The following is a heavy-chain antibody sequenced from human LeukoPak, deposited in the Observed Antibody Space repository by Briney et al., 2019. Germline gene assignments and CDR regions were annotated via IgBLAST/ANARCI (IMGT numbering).Heavy chain of an antibody. CDR2: MWYDGSNK. CDR1: VFTFSSCG. CDR3: AREDTALVIAY. D-gene: IGHD5-18*01. J-gene: IGHJ4*02. Sequence: GGSLRLSCAESVFTFSSCGMHWVRQAPGKGLEWVAIMWYDGSNKYYTDSVKGRFTISRDNSKNTLYLQMNSLRVEDTAVYYCAREDTALVIAYWGQGTLVTVSS. V-gene: IGHV3-33*01.